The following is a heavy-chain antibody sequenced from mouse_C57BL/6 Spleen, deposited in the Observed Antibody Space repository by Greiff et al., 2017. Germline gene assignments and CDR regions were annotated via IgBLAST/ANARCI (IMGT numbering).Heavy chain of an antibody. CDR2: IYPGDGDT. CDR1: GYAFSSSW. Sequence: QVQLQQSGPELVQPGASVKISCKASGYAFSSSWMNWVKQRPGKGLEWIGRIYPGDGDTNYNGKFKGKATLTADKSSSTAYMQLSSLTSEDSAVYFCARSGDWDDYWGQGTTLTVSS. CDR3: ARSGDWDDY. D-gene: IGHD4-1*01. V-gene: IGHV1-82*01. J-gene: IGHJ2*01.